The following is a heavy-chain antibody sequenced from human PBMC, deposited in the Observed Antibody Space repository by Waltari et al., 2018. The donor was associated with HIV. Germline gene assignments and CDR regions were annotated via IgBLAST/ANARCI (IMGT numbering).Heavy chain of an antibody. Sequence: QVQLVQSGAEVKKPGASVKVSCKASGYTCTSYDINWVRQATGQGLEWMGWMNPNSGNTGYAQKFQGRVTMTRDTSISTAYMELSSLRSDDTAVYYCARALGRGYCSSTSCFFDYWGQGPLVTVSS. CDR3: ARALGRGYCSSTSCFFDY. V-gene: IGHV1-8*01. CDR2: MNPNSGNT. D-gene: IGHD2-2*01. CDR1: GYTCTSYD. J-gene: IGHJ4*02.